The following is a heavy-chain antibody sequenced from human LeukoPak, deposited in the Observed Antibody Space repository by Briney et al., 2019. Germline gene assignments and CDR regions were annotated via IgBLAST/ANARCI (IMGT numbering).Heavy chain of an antibody. CDR1: GFTFSSYS. Sequence: GGSLRLSCAASGFTFSSYSMNWVRQAPGKGLEWVSSISSSSSYIYYADSVKGRFTISRDNAKNSLYLQMNSLRAEDTAVYYCARVRSGSYDFPSDYWGQGTLVTVSS. CDR2: ISSSSSYI. D-gene: IGHD1-26*01. J-gene: IGHJ4*02. CDR3: ARVRSGSYDFPSDY. V-gene: IGHV3-21*01.